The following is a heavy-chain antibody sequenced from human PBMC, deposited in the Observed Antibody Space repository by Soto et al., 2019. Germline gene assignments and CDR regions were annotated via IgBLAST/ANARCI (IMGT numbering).Heavy chain of an antibody. Sequence: GGSLRLSCVASGFTFSTDWMSWVRQAPGKGLEWVATIKQDGSEKYYVDSVRGRFTVSRDNAKNSLYLEMSSLRAEDTAVYYCARGGSGWYRYYYGMDVWGQGTTVTVSS. V-gene: IGHV3-7*01. CDR2: IKQDGSEK. CDR3: ARGGSGWYRYYYGMDV. CDR1: GFTFSTDW. D-gene: IGHD6-19*01. J-gene: IGHJ6*02.